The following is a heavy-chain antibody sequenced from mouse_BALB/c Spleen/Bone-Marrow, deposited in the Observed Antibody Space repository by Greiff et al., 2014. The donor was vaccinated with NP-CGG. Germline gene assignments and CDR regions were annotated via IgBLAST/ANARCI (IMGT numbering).Heavy chain of an antibody. CDR1: GYAFTNYL. Sequence: QVQLQQSGAELVRPGTSVKVSCKASGYAFTNYLIEWVKQRPEQGLEWIGVINPGSGGTNYNEKFKGKATLTADKSSSTAYMQLSSLTSDDSAVYFCARIYYGNYYWGQGTTLTVSS. J-gene: IGHJ2*01. V-gene: IGHV1-54*01. D-gene: IGHD2-1*01. CDR2: INPGSGGT. CDR3: ARIYYGNYY.